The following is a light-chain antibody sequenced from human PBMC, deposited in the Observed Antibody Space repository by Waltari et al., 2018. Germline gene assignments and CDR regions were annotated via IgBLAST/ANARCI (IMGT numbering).Light chain of an antibody. J-gene: IGKJ3*01. Sequence: DIHLTQSPSTLSASVGDRVTITCRASLNIDTWLAWYQQKPGKAPKLLIYKASYLQRGVPSRFSGRGSGTEFTLTIDSLQPDDFATYHCQQYNSYSCGFGPGTTVDLK. CDR3: QQYNSYSCG. CDR1: LNIDTW. V-gene: IGKV1-5*03. CDR2: KAS.